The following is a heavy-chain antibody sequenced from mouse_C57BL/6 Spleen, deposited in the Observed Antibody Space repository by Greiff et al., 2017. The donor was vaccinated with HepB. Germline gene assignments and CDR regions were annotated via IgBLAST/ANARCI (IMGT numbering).Heavy chain of an antibody. V-gene: IGHV5-4*03. J-gene: IGHJ2*01. Sequence: EVKVVESGGGLVKPGGSLKLSCAASGFTFSSYAMSWVRQTPEKRLEWVATISDGGSYTYYPDNVKGRFTISRDNAKNNLYLQMSHLKSEDTAMYYCARVSYGYLDYWGQGTTLTVSS. CDR2: ISDGGSYT. D-gene: IGHD2-1*01. CDR1: GFTFSSYA. CDR3: ARVSYGYLDY.